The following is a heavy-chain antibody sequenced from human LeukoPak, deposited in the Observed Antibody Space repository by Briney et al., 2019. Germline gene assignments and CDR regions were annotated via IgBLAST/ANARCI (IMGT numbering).Heavy chain of an antibody. CDR2: IYYSGSN. D-gene: IGHD5-24*01. J-gene: IGHJ4*02. Sequence: PSETLSLTCTGSGGSISSYYCSWGRQPPGKGLGWIGYIYYSGSNNYHPSLTSRVTISVDTSKNQFSLKLSSVTAADTAVYYCARQRYGYNSAPDYWGQGTLVTVSS. CDR1: GGSISSYY. CDR3: ARQRYGYNSAPDY. V-gene: IGHV4-59*08.